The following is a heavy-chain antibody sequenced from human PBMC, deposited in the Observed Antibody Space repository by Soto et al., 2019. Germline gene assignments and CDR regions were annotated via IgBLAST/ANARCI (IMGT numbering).Heavy chain of an antibody. CDR3: AKDRMIVLMVYAIPHPSFDY. CDR2: ISGSGGST. J-gene: IGHJ4*02. CDR1: GFTFSSYA. D-gene: IGHD2-8*01. V-gene: IGHV3-23*01. Sequence: PGGSLRLSCAASGFTFSSYAMSWVRQAPGKGLEWVSAISGSGGSTYYADSVKGRFTISRDNSKNTLYLQMNSLRAEDTAVYYCAKDRMIVLMVYAIPHPSFDYWGQGTLVTVSS.